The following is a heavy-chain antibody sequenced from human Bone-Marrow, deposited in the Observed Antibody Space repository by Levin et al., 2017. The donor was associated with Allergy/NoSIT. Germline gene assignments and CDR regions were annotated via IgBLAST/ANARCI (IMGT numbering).Heavy chain of an antibody. CDR2: IRSKANSYAP. D-gene: IGHD5-18*01. V-gene: IGHV3-73*01. J-gene: IGHJ4*02. Sequence: GESLKISCTASGFIFSDSAIHWVRQASGKGLEWVGRIRSKANSYAPAYAASAKGRFTISRDDSKNTAYLQMNSLISEDTAMYYCISFQNVDTAMISGYWGQGTLVTVSS. CDR1: GFIFSDSA. CDR3: ISFQNVDTAMISGY.